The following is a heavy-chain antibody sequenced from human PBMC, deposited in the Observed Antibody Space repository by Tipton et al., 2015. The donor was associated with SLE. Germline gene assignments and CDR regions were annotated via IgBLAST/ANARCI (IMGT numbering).Heavy chain of an antibody. CDR2: LDYSGST. CDR3: ARAVGDTSGYLDY. D-gene: IGHD3-22*01. Sequence: TLSLTCTVSGGSIRGSTYYWGWIRQPPGKGLEWIGSLDYSGSTYYNPSLKSRINISVDTSKNQFSLKLSSVTAADTAVYYCARAVGDTSGYLDYRGLGTLVTVSS. CDR1: GGSIRGSTYY. J-gene: IGHJ4*02. V-gene: IGHV4-39*07.